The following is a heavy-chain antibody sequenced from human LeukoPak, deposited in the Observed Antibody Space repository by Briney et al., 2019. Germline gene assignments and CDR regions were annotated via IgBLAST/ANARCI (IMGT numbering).Heavy chain of an antibody. Sequence: SGGSLRLSCAASGFTFSNYWMSWVRQAPGKGLGWVAKIKQDGSEEYYVDSVKGRFTISRDNAKNSLFLQMNSLRVEDTAIYYCARGGSYPGCWGQGTLVTVSS. D-gene: IGHD1-26*01. J-gene: IGHJ4*02. CDR3: ARGGSYPGC. CDR2: IKQDGSEE. V-gene: IGHV3-7*03. CDR1: GFTFSNYW.